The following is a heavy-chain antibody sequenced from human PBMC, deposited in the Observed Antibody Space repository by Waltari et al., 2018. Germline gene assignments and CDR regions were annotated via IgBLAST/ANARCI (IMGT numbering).Heavy chain of an antibody. Sequence: QVQLVQSGAEVKKPGASVKVSCKASGYTFTGDYMHWVRQPPGQGLEWMGRINPNSGGTNYAQKFQGRVTMTRDTSISTAYMELSRLRSDDTAVYYCATNRPGIAAPYYYYYGMDVWGQGTTVTVSS. J-gene: IGHJ6*02. D-gene: IGHD6-13*01. CDR3: ATNRPGIAAPYYYYYGMDV. CDR2: INPNSGGT. CDR1: GYTFTGDY. V-gene: IGHV1-2*06.